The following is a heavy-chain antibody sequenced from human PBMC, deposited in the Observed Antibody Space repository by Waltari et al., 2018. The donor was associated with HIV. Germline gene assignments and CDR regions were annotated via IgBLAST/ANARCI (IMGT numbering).Heavy chain of an antibody. CDR1: GGSFSDFY. CDR2: INHSGST. V-gene: IGHV4-34*02. CDR3: AREKSYDSSGYYYTWYFDL. J-gene: IGHJ2*01. D-gene: IGHD3-22*01. Sequence: QVQLQQWGAGLLKPSETLSLTRAVYGGSFSDFYWTWIRQSPGKGLEWIAEINHSGSTNYNPSLKSRVTILVDTSKNQFSLKLTSVTAADTAVYYCAREKSYDSSGYYYTWYFDLWGRGTLVTVSS.